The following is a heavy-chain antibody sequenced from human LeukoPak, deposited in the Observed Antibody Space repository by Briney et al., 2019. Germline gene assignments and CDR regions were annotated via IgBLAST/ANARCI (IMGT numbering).Heavy chain of an antibody. CDR1: GGSISSSSYY. Sequence: ASETLSLTCTVSGGSISSSSYYWGWIRQPPGKGLEWIGYIYYSGSTNYNPSLKSRVTISVDTSKNQFSLKLSSVTAADTAVYYCAREMWGYCTNGVCYLDVWGKGTTVTVSS. J-gene: IGHJ6*04. CDR3: AREMWGYCTNGVCYLDV. V-gene: IGHV4-61*01. CDR2: IYYSGST. D-gene: IGHD2-8*01.